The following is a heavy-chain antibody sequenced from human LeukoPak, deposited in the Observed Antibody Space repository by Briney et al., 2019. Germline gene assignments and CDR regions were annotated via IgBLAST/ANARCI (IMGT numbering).Heavy chain of an antibody. CDR2: ISGSGGST. D-gene: IGHD5-24*01. CDR1: GFTFSSYA. CDR3: AKDRTSIRLVEMATMVY. Sequence: PGGSLRLSCAASGFTFSSYAMSWVRQAPGKGLEWVSAISGSGGSTYYADSVKGRFTISRDNSKNTLYLQMNSLRAEDTAVYYCAKDRTSIRLVEMATMVYWGQGTLVTVSS. J-gene: IGHJ4*02. V-gene: IGHV3-23*01.